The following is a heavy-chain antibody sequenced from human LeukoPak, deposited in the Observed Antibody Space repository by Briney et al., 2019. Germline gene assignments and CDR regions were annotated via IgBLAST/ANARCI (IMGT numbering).Heavy chain of an antibody. CDR1: GGTFSSYA. V-gene: IGHV1-69*04. Sequence: GASVKVSCKASGGTFSSYAISWVRQAPGQGLEWMGRIIPILGIANYAQKFQGRVTITADKSTSTAYMELSSLRSEDTAVYYCAHTSGYSSGSPLVYWGQGTLVTVSS. D-gene: IGHD6-19*01. J-gene: IGHJ4*02. CDR3: AHTSGYSSGSPLVY. CDR2: IIPILGIA.